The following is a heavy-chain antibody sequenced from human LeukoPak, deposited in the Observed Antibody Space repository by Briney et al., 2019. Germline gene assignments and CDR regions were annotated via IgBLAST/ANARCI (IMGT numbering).Heavy chain of an antibody. CDR1: GGTFSSYA. J-gene: IGHJ6*03. Sequence: SVKVSCKASGGTFSSYAISWVRQAPGQGLEWMGGIIPIFGTANYAQKFQGRVTITADESTSTAYMELSSLRSEDTAVYYCARDAPTPTQYYYYYYMDVWAKGPWSPSP. D-gene: IGHD2-15*01. CDR3: ARDAPTPTQYYYYYYMDV. V-gene: IGHV1-69*13. CDR2: IIPIFGTA.